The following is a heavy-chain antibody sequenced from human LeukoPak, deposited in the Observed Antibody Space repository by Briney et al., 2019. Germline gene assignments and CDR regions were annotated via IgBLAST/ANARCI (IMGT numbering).Heavy chain of an antibody. CDR1: GYSISSGYY. D-gene: IGHD3-10*01. V-gene: IGHV4-38-2*01. J-gene: IGHJ6*04. CDR3: ARASGSYGSGSYYYYGMDV. Sequence: SETLSLTCAVYGYSISSGYYWGWIRQPPGKGLEWIGSIFHSGSTYYNPSLKSRVNMSVDTAKNQISLKLSSVTAEDTTVYFCARASGSYGSGSYYYYGMDVWGKGTTVTVSS. CDR2: IFHSGST.